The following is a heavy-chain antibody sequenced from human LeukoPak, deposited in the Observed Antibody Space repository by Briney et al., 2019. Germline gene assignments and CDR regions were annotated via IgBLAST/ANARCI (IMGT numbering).Heavy chain of an antibody. J-gene: IGHJ5*02. CDR1: GGSFSGYY. V-gene: IGHV4-34*01. CDR3: ARLDPLPAARRNWFDP. CDR2: IDHSGSST. D-gene: IGHD2-2*01. Sequence: PSETLSLTCAVYGGSFSGYYWSWIRQSPGRGLEWIGEIDHSGSSTNYNPSLKSRVTISVDTSKNQFSLKLSSVTAADTAVYYCARLDPLPAARRNWFDPWGQGTLVTVSS.